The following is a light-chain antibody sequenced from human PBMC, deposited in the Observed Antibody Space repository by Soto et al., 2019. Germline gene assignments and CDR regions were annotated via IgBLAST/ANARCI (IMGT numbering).Light chain of an antibody. J-gene: IGKJ4*01. Sequence: EIVLTQSPATLSLPPGETATLSCRASESVSRYLAWYQQKPGQAPMLLTYDASSRATGMPTRFSGSGYGTDFTLTISSLEPDDFAVYYCQQRSRTFGGGTKVEI. CDR2: DAS. CDR1: ESVSRY. CDR3: QQRSRT. V-gene: IGKV3-11*01.